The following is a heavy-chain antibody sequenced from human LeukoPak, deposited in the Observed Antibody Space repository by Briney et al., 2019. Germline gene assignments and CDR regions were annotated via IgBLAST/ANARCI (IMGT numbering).Heavy chain of an antibody. V-gene: IGHV1-18*01. CDR2: ISAYNGNT. Sequence: ASVKVSCKASGYTFTSYGMSGVRQAPGQGLEWMGWISAYNGNTNYAQKLQGRVTMTTYTSTSTAYMELRSLRSDDTAVYYCARDLYYGSGSWLYAVSYWFDPWGQGTLVTVSS. CDR3: ARDLYYGSGSWLYAVSYWFDP. D-gene: IGHD3-10*01. CDR1: GYTFTSYG. J-gene: IGHJ5*02.